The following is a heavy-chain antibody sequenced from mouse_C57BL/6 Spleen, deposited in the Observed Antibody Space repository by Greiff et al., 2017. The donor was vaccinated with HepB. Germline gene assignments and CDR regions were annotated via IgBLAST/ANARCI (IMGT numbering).Heavy chain of an antibody. D-gene: IGHD1-1*01. Sequence: EVQLQQSGPELVKPGASVKISCKASGYTFADYYMNWVKQSHGKSLEWIGDINPNNGGTSYNQKFKGKATLTVDKSSSTAYMELRSLTSEDSAVYYCARLYGSSYDWYFDVWGTGTTVTVSS. CDR1: GYTFADYY. CDR2: INPNNGGT. CDR3: ARLYGSSYDWYFDV. J-gene: IGHJ1*03. V-gene: IGHV1-26*01.